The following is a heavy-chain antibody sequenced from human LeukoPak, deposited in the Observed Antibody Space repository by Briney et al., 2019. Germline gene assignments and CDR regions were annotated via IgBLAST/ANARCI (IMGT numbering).Heavy chain of an antibody. D-gene: IGHD3-16*01. J-gene: IGHJ4*02. CDR1: GFSLRRYW. CDR3: ARSIGGNLDY. V-gene: IGHV3-74*01. Sequence: GGSLRLSCVASGFSLRRYWMYWVRQAPGKGLVWVSRISSDGSNTTYRDSVKGRFTIARDNAKNTLFLQMSSLRADDTAMYYCARSIGGNLDYWGQGTLVTVSS. CDR2: ISSDGSNT.